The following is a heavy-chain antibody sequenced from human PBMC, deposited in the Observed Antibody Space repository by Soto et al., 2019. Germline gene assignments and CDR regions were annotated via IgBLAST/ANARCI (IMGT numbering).Heavy chain of an antibody. J-gene: IGHJ4*02. V-gene: IGHV3-23*01. CDR3: AIDLSPWAVPGGAGY. Sequence: GGSLRLSCAASGFTFTTYAMTWVRQAPGKGLEWVSGISSQTGDTTYYADSVKGRFTISRDNYKNTLFLQMNSLRVEDTAIYYCAIDLSPWAVPGGAGYWGQGTLVTVSS. CDR1: GFTFTTYA. CDR2: ISSQTGDTT. D-gene: IGHD3-16*01.